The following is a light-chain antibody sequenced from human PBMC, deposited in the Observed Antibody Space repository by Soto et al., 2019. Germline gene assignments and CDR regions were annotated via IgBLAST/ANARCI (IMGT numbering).Light chain of an antibody. Sequence: ELTQSPSVSVAPGQTARITCGGNNIGIYSVHWYQQRPGQAPVLVVYDGSDRPSGIPERFSGSNSGNTATLTIGRVEAADEADYYCQVWDNNGGHNYVFGPGTRSPS. J-gene: IGLJ1*01. V-gene: IGLV3-21*02. CDR1: NIGIYS. CDR3: QVWDNNGGHNYV. CDR2: DGS.